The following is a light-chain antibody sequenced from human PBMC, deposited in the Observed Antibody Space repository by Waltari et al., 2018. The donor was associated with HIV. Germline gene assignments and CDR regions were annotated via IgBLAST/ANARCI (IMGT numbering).Light chain of an antibody. CDR1: SSDIGGYAY. CDR3: SAYTTYSPLAV. CDR2: GVS. J-gene: IGLJ2*01. V-gene: IGLV2-14*01. Sequence: QSALTQPASVSGSPGQSITLSCTGTSSDIGGYAYVSWYQQTPGKAPKLLIYGVSSRPSGVSNRFSGSRSGNTASLTISGLQADDEAHYYCSAYTTYSPLAVFGGGTKLTVL.